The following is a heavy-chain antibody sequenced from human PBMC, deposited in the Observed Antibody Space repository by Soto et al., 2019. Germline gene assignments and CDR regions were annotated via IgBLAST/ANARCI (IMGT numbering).Heavy chain of an antibody. D-gene: IGHD3-3*01. Sequence: QVQLQQWGTGLLKPSETLSLTCAVYGGSFSGYYWSWIRQPPGKGLEWIGEINHSGSTNYNPSLKSRVTISVDTSTSQFSLKLSSVTAADTAVYYCARVEDDFWSGYAYWGQGTLVTVSS. J-gene: IGHJ4*02. CDR3: ARVEDDFWSGYAY. CDR2: INHSGST. V-gene: IGHV4-34*01. CDR1: GGSFSGYY.